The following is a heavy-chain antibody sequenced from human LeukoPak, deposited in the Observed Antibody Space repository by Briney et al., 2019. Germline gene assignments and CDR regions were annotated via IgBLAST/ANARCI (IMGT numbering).Heavy chain of an antibody. Sequence: GGSLRLSCAASGFTFSSQAMSWVRQAPGKGLEWVSAISNSGVTTYYADSVKGRFTISRDNSKNTLYLQMNSLRAEDTAVYYCAKIPFNYGPFDSWGQGTLVTVSS. CDR3: AKIPFNYGPFDS. V-gene: IGHV3-23*01. CDR1: GFTFSSQA. CDR2: ISNSGVTT. D-gene: IGHD3-10*01. J-gene: IGHJ4*02.